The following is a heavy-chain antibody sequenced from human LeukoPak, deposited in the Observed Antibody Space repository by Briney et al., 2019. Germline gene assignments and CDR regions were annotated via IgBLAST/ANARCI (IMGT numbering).Heavy chain of an antibody. J-gene: IGHJ4*02. CDR3: AREYCSSASCYIDY. V-gene: IGHV4-31*03. D-gene: IGHD2-2*01. Sequence: SQTLSLTCTVSGGSISSGGYYWSWIRQHPGKGLEWIRYIYYSGSTYYNPSLKSRVTISVDTSKNQFSLKLSSVTAADTAVYYCAREYCSSASCYIDYWGQGTLVTVSS. CDR1: GGSISSGGYY. CDR2: IYYSGST.